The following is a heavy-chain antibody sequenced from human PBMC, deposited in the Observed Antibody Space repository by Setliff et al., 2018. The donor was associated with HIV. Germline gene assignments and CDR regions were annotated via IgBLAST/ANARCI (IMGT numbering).Heavy chain of an antibody. CDR2: ISPDNGNT. J-gene: IGHJ4*02. V-gene: IGHV1-18*04. D-gene: IGHD1-1*01. CDR1: GYIFLNYD. Sequence: ASVKVSCKASGYIFLNYDITWVRQAPGQGLEWMGWISPDNGNTNYAQKIEGRVILTTDKSTNTVEMELRILRSDDTAVYYCVRDRELRTTRSLDFWGPGTLVTVSS. CDR3: VRDRELRTTRSLDF.